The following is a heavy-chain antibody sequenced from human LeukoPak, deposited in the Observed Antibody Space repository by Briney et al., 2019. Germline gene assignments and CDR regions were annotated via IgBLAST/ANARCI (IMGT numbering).Heavy chain of an antibody. CDR2: ISAYNGNT. CDR3: ARGLSGYYLNWFDP. CDR1: GYTFTGYG. D-gene: IGHD3-22*01. J-gene: IGHJ5*02. Sequence: ASVKVSCKASGYTFTGYGISWVRQAPGQGLEWMGWISAYNGNTNYAQKLQGRVTMTTDTSTSTAYMELRSLRSDDTAVYYCARGLSGYYLNWFDPWGQGTLVTVSS. V-gene: IGHV1-18*01.